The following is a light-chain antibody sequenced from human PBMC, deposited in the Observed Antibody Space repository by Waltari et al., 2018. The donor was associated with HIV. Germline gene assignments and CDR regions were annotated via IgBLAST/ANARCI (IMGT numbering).Light chain of an antibody. CDR1: SNDVGGFDL. Sequence: HSALTQPASVSGSPGQSITISCTGTSNDVGGFDLVSWYQHHPGKTPKLIIFEVNKRPSWVSKRLSGSKSGNTASLTISGLQTENETDYYCCSYARIRSLLFCGGTKLTVL. CDR2: EVN. V-gene: IGLV2-23*02. J-gene: IGLJ2*01. CDR3: CSYARIRSLL.